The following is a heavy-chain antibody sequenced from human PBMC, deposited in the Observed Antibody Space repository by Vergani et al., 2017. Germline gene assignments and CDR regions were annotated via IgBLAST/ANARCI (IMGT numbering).Heavy chain of an antibody. CDR3: ARDRDYSGAFDI. V-gene: IGHV3-23*01. Sequence: EVQLLESGGGLVQPGGSLRLSCAASGFTFSSYGMSWVRQAPGKGLEWVSGISGSGGSTYYADSVKGRFTISRDNAKNSLYLQMNSLRAEDTAVYYCARDRDYSGAFDIWGQGTMVTVSS. CDR2: ISGSGGST. J-gene: IGHJ3*02. D-gene: IGHD2-15*01. CDR1: GFTFSSYG.